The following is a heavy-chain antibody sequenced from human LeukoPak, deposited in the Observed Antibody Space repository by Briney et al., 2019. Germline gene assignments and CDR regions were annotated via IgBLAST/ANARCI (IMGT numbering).Heavy chain of an antibody. CDR3: ARDQCSSTSCYRTSPFDY. Sequence: ASETLSLTCTVSGGSISSYYWSWIRQPAGKGLEWSGRIYTSGSTNYNPSLKSRVTMSVDTSKNQFSLKLSSVTAADTAVYYCARDQCSSTSCYRTSPFDYWGQGTLVTVSS. J-gene: IGHJ4*02. D-gene: IGHD2-2*01. CDR2: IYTSGST. CDR1: GGSISSYY. V-gene: IGHV4-4*07.